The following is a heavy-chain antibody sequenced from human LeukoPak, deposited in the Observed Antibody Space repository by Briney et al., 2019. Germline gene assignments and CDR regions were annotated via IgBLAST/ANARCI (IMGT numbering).Heavy chain of an antibody. CDR2: ISYSGST. Sequence: SETLSLTCTISGGSISRNKWNWIRQPPGKGLEWLGYISYSGSTNSNPSLKSRISFSVDRSKNQFSLRLTSVTAADTAVYYCARGGGSGWYSSENWLDPWGQGTLVTVSS. D-gene: IGHD6-19*01. CDR3: ARGGGSGWYSSENWLDP. J-gene: IGHJ5*02. V-gene: IGHV4-59*01. CDR1: GGSISRNK.